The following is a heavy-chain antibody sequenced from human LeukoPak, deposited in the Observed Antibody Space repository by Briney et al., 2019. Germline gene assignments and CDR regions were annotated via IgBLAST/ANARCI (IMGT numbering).Heavy chain of an antibody. CDR1: EFTFSTYA. D-gene: IGHD3-22*01. CDR2: ISGSGTTT. Sequence: PGGSLRLSCVASEFTFSTYAMSWVRQAPGKGLEWVTAISGSGTTTYYADSVKGRFTISRDNSKNTLYLQMNSLRAEDTAVYYCAKRGSSGYNYFDYWGQGTLVTVSS. V-gene: IGHV3-23*01. J-gene: IGHJ4*02. CDR3: AKRGSSGYNYFDY.